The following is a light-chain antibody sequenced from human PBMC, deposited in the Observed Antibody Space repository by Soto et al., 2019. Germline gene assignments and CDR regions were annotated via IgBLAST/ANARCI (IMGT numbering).Light chain of an antibody. CDR2: GAS. CDR3: HQYGLSPMVT. J-gene: IGKJ3*01. CDR1: QSLSSNY. Sequence: EIVLTQSPGTLSLSPGERATLSCRASQSLSSNYLAWYQHKPGQAPRLLIHGASSRATGIPDRFSGSGSGTDFTLTISRLEPEDFALYYCHQYGLSPMVTFGPGTKVDFK. V-gene: IGKV3-20*01.